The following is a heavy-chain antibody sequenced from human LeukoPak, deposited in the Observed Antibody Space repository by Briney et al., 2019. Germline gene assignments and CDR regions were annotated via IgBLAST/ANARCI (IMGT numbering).Heavy chain of an antibody. CDR2: MNPNSGNT. CDR3: ARWVVVVVAGGDAFDI. Sequence: ASVKVSCKASGYTFTSYDINWVRQATGQGLEWMGWMNPNSGNTGYAQKFQGRVTMTRNTSISTAYMELSSLRSEDTAVYYCARWVVVVVAGGDAFDIWGQGTMVTVSS. D-gene: IGHD2-15*01. CDR1: GYTFTSYD. V-gene: IGHV1-8*01. J-gene: IGHJ3*02.